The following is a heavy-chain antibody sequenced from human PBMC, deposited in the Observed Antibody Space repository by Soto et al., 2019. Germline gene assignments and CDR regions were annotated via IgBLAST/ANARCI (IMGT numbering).Heavy chain of an antibody. Sequence: GGSLRLSCAAPGFTFSSYGMHWVRQAPGKGLEWVAVISYDGSNKYYADSVKGRFTISRDNSKNTLYLQMNSLRAEDTAVYYCAKDLVVAAIGYGMDVWGQGTTVTVSS. CDR2: ISYDGSNK. D-gene: IGHD2-15*01. V-gene: IGHV3-30*18. CDR3: AKDLVVAAIGYGMDV. CDR1: GFTFSSYG. J-gene: IGHJ6*02.